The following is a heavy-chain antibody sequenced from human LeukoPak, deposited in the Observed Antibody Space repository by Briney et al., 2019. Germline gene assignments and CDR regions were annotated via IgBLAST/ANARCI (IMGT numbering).Heavy chain of an antibody. D-gene: IGHD2-2*01. Sequence: SETLSLTCAVSGGSISSRGYSWSWIRQPPGKGLGWIGYIYHSGSTYYNPSLKSRVTISVDRSKNQFSLKLSSVTAADTAVYYCARGLDAVYRYGMDVWGQGTTVTVSS. CDR2: IYHSGST. V-gene: IGHV4-30-2*01. J-gene: IGHJ6*02. CDR1: GGSISSRGYS. CDR3: ARGLDAVYRYGMDV.